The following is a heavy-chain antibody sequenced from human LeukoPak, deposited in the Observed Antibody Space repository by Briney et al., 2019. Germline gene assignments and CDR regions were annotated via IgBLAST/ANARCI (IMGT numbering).Heavy chain of an antibody. CDR2: IYDSGST. CDR3: ARQESYLSFGY. CDR1: GGSMNNYY. V-gene: IGHV4-59*08. J-gene: IGHJ4*02. Sequence: SETLSLTCTVSGGSMNNYYWSWIRQPPGKGLEWIGYIYDSGSTNYNPSLKSRVTISVDKFKNQFSLKLSSVTAADTAVYYCARQESYLSFGYWGQGTLVTVSS. D-gene: IGHD3-10*01.